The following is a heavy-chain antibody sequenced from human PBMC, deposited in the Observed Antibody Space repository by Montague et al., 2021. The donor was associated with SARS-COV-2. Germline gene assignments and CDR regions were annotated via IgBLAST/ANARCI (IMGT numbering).Heavy chain of an antibody. CDR1: GGPISGSSDY. CDR3: ARREYSYGWGD. CDR2: VDYSGNT. D-gene: IGHD5-18*01. V-gene: IGHV4-39*01. Sequence: ETLSLTCTVTGGPISGSSDYWGWIRQSPGKGLEWIASVDYSGNTYYXPSLNSRLTIYVDTSKNQFSLKLNSVTAADTALYYCARREYSYGWGDWGQGTLVTVSS. J-gene: IGHJ4*02.